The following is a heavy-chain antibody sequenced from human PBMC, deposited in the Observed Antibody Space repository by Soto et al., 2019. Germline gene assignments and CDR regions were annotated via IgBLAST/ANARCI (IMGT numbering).Heavy chain of an antibody. J-gene: IGHJ4*02. CDR1: GFTFSSYA. D-gene: IGHD3-3*01. Sequence: EVQLLESGGGLVQPGGSLRLFCAASGFTFSSYAMSWVRQAPGKGLEWVSAISGSGGSTYYADSVKGRFTISRDNSKNTLYLQMNSLRAEDTAVYYCAKSPYYDFWSGYPLYYFDYWGQGTLVTVSS. CDR3: AKSPYYDFWSGYPLYYFDY. CDR2: ISGSGGST. V-gene: IGHV3-23*01.